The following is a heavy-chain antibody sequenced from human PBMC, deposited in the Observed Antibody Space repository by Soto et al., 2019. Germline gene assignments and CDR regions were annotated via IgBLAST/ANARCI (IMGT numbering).Heavy chain of an antibody. CDR2: LSYDGADK. J-gene: IGHJ4*02. CDR3: AKSPGGVATMDPIEY. V-gene: IGHV3-30-3*01. D-gene: IGHD5-12*01. Sequence: GGSLRLSCEASGFNFRGYAMHWVRQAPGKGLEWVAVLSYDGADKYYADSVKGRFTVSRDNSKNTLSLQMNNLIAADTAVYYCAKSPGGVATMDPIEYWGQGTRVTVSS. CDR1: GFNFRGYA.